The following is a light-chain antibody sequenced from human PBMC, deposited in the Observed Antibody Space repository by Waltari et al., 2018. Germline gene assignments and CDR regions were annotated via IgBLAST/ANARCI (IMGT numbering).Light chain of an antibody. CDR2: AAS. J-gene: IGKJ4*01. CDR1: QSISNY. CDR3: QQCYSTPLT. V-gene: IGKV1-39*01. Sequence: DIQLTQSPSSLSASVGARVPITCRASQSISNYLNWYQQKPGKAPKVVISAASSLQSGVPSRFSGSGSGTAFTLTISSLQPEDFATYYCQQCYSTPLTFGGGTKVE.